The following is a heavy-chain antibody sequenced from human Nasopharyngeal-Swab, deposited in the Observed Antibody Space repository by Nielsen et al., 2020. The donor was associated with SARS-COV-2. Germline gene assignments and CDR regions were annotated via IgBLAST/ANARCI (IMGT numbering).Heavy chain of an antibody. Sequence: GESLKISCVASGFTFSRYWMQWVRQPPGKGLEWVARINSDGRTKDHADSLQGRFTIARDNAKNEVYLQLNGLRDEDTAVYYCGRAGSYRIDYWGQGTLVTVSS. V-gene: IGHV3-74*01. CDR1: GFTFSRYW. J-gene: IGHJ4*02. D-gene: IGHD1-14*01. CDR2: INSDGRTK. CDR3: GRAGSYRIDY.